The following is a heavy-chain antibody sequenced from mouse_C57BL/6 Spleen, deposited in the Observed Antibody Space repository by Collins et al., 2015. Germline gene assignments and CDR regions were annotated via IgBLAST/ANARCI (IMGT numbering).Heavy chain of an antibody. D-gene: IGHD2-4*01. J-gene: IGHJ3*01. CDR3: VGPYDYDEAWFAY. V-gene: IGHV1-59*01. CDR2: IDPSDSYT. Sequence: VQLQQPGAELVRPGTSVKLSCKASGYTFTSYWMHWVKQRPGQGLEWIGVIDPSDSYTNYNQKFKGKATLTVDTSSSTAYMQLSSLTSEDSAVYYCVGPYDYDEAWFAYWGQGTLVTVSA. CDR1: GYTFTSYW.